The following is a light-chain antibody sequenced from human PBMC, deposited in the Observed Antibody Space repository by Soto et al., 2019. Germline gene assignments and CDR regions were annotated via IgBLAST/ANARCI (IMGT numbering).Light chain of an antibody. J-gene: IGLJ2*01. CDR2: SNN. CDR1: SSNIGSNY. CDR3: AAWDDSLSGTI. Sequence: QLVLTQPPSASGTPGQRVTISCSGSSSNIGSNYVSWYQQLPGTAPKLLIYSNNQRPSGVPDRFSGSKTVTSASLAISGLRSEDEADYYCAAWDDSLSGTIFGGGTKLTVL. V-gene: IGLV1-47*01.